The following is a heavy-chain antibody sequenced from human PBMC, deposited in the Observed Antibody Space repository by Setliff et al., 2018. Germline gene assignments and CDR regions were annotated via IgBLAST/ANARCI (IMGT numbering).Heavy chain of an antibody. CDR2: IYYSGTT. D-gene: IGHD2-8*01. CDR1: GGSVSSSSYY. J-gene: IGHJ6*03. CDR3: AREDGPNYYYYYMDV. Sequence: SETLSLTCTVSGGSVSSSSYYWGWIRQPPGEGLEWIGTIYYSGTTYYSPSLKSRVTISVDTSKNQFSLKLSAVTAADTAVYFCAREDGPNYYYYYMDVWGKGTTVTVSS. V-gene: IGHV4-39*02.